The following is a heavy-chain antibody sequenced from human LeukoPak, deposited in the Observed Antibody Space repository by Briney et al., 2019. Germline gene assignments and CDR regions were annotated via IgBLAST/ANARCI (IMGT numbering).Heavy chain of an antibody. CDR3: ARAMVRGVNGAFDI. J-gene: IGHJ3*02. V-gene: IGHV3-21*01. D-gene: IGHD3-10*01. Sequence: NPGGSLRLSCAASGFTFSSYSMNWVRQAPGKGLEWVSSISDSSTYIYYADSVKGRFTISRDNAKNSLYLQMNSLRAEDTAVFYCARAMVRGVNGAFDIWGQGTMVTVSS. CDR1: GFTFSSYS. CDR2: ISDSSTYI.